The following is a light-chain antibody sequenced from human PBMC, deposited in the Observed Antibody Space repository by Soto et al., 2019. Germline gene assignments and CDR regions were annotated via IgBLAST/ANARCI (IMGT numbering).Light chain of an antibody. Sequence: QSVLTQPPSASGAPGQRVTISCSGSSSNIGCNTVNWYQQLPGTAPKLLIYSNNQRPSGAPDRFSGSKSGTSASLAISGLQSDDEADYYCAAWDDSLKGYFFGTGTKATV. CDR2: SNN. CDR3: AAWDDSLKGYF. V-gene: IGLV1-44*01. J-gene: IGLJ1*01. CDR1: SSNIGCNT.